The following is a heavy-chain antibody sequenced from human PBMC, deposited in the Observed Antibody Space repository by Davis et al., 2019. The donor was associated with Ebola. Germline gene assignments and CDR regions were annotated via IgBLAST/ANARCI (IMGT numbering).Heavy chain of an antibody. CDR1: GYTFTTYP. Sequence: AASVKVSCKASGYTFTTYPIHWVRQAPGQRLEWMGWINAGNGNTKYSQKFQGRVTITRDTSASTAYMELSSLRSEDTAVYYCASGYSGYGVDYWGQGTLVTVSS. V-gene: IGHV1-3*01. J-gene: IGHJ4*02. D-gene: IGHD5-12*01. CDR2: INAGNGNT. CDR3: ASGYSGYGVDY.